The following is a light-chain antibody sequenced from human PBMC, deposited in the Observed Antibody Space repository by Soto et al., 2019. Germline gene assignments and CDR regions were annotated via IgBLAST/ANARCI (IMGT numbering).Light chain of an antibody. J-gene: IGLJ3*02. V-gene: IGLV2-14*01. Sequence: QSALTQPASVSGSPGQSITISCTGTSSDLGRYNYVSWYQQHPGKAPKLMIYDVTIRPSGVSNRFSGSKSGNTASLTISGLQTEDEADYYCSSFTTSSTLVFGGGTKLTV. CDR3: SSFTTSSTLV. CDR2: DVT. CDR1: SSDLGRYNY.